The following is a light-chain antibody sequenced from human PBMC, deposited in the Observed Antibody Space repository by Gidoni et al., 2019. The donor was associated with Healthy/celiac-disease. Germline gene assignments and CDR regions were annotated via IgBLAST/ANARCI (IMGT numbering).Light chain of an antibody. Sequence: DIQMTQSPSSLSASVGARVTITCRASQSISSYFNWYQQKPGKAPKLLIYAASSLQSGVPSRFSGSGSGTDFTLTISSLQPEDFATYYCQQSYSTSWTFGQXTKVEIK. V-gene: IGKV1-39*01. J-gene: IGKJ1*01. CDR1: QSISSY. CDR3: QQSYSTSWT. CDR2: AAS.